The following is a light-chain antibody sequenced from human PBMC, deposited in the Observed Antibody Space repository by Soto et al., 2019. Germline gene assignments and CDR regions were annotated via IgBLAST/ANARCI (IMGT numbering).Light chain of an antibody. Sequence: QSVLTQPASVSGSPGQSITISFTGTSSDVGGYNYVSWYQQHPGKAPKLMIYAATDRPSGVSSRFSGSKSGNTASLTISGLQAEDEADYYCSSYTSSSTLFGTGTKVTVL. J-gene: IGLJ1*01. CDR3: SSYTSSSTL. V-gene: IGLV2-14*01. CDR2: AAT. CDR1: SSDVGGYNY.